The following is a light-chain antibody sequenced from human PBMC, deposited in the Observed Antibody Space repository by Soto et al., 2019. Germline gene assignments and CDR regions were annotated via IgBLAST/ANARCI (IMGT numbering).Light chain of an antibody. Sequence: EIVLTQSPGTLSLSPGERATLSCRASQSVRSSHLAWYQQKPGQAPRLLIYGASSRATGIPDRFSGSGSGTDFTLTISRLEPEDFEVYYCQQYSASPPTLGGGTKVDIK. CDR3: QQYSASPPT. J-gene: IGKJ4*01. CDR1: QSVRSSH. V-gene: IGKV3-20*01. CDR2: GAS.